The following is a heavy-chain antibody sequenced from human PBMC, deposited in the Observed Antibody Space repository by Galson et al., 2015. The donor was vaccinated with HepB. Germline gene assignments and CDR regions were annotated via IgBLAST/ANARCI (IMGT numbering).Heavy chain of an antibody. Sequence: SLRLSCAASGFTVSSNYMSWVCQAPGKGLEWVSVLYSGGSTYYADSVKGRFTISRGISKNTLYLQMNGLRAEDTAVYYCARGYCSGGSCYAVYFDYWGQGTLVTVSS. CDR3: ARGYCSGGSCYAVYFDY. D-gene: IGHD2-15*01. V-gene: IGHV3-53*01. CDR2: LYSGGST. CDR1: GFTVSSNY. J-gene: IGHJ4*02.